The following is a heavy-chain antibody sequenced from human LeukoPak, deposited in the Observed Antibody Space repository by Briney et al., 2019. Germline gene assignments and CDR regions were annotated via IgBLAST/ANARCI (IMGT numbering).Heavy chain of an antibody. CDR2: INPSGGST. D-gene: IGHD4-17*01. V-gene: IGHV1-46*01. Sequence: ASVKVSCKASGYTFTSYYMHWVRQAPGQGLEWMGIINPSGGSTSYAQKFQGRVTMTRDTSTSTVYMELSSLRFEDTAVYYCATTMTTVTNIDYWGQGTLVTVSS. CDR3: ATTMTTVTNIDY. J-gene: IGHJ4*02. CDR1: GYTFTSYY.